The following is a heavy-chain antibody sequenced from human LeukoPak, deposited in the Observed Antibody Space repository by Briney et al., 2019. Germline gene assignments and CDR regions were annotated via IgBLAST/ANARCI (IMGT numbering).Heavy chain of an antibody. V-gene: IGHV3-53*01. D-gene: IGHD3-22*01. CDR1: GFIVSNKY. Sequence: QPGGSLRLSCAASGFIVSNKYMTWVRQAPGKGLEWVSLIYSDGRTYYADSVRGRCTISRDNSKNTLYLQMNSLRVEDTAVYYCAKDAPYYYDSSGYGGAFDIWGQGTMVTVSS. J-gene: IGHJ3*02. CDR2: IYSDGRT. CDR3: AKDAPYYYDSSGYGGAFDI.